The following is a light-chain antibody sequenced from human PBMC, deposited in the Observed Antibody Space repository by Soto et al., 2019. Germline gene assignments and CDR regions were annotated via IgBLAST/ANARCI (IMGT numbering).Light chain of an antibody. J-gene: IGLJ1*01. CDR3: QSYDSSLSGYV. V-gene: IGLV1-40*01. Sequence: QSVLTQPPSVSGAPGQRVTISCTGSSSNIGPTYDVHWYQQLPGTAPKLLIYANTNRPSGVPDRFSGSKSGTSASLAITGRQAEDDADYFCQSYDSSLSGYVFGTGTKLTVL. CDR1: SSNIGPTYD. CDR2: ANT.